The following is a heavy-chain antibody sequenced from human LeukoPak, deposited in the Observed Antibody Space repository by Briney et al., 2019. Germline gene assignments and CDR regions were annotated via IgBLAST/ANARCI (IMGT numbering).Heavy chain of an antibody. CDR2: ISGSGGST. J-gene: IGHJ4*02. D-gene: IGHD6-19*01. CDR3: AKERGSGWSDY. CDR1: GCTFSSYA. Sequence: GGSLRLSCAASGCTFSSYAMSWVRQAPGKGLEGVSTISGSGGSTYYADSVKGRFTISRDNSKNTLYLQMNSQRAEDTCVYYCAKERGSGWSDYSGQGTLVTVSS. V-gene: IGHV3-23*01.